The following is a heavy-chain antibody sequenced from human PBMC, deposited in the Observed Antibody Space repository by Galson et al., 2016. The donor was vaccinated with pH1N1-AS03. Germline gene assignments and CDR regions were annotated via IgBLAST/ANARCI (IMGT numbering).Heavy chain of an antibody. V-gene: IGHV1-46*01. J-gene: IGHJ4*02. D-gene: IGHD5-12*01. CDR3: SREKYSGFGF. CDR2: LNPSGVTT. Sequence: SVKVSCKASGYIFTTYYIHWVRQAPGQGLEWMGMLNPSGVTTSYAEKFQDRVTMSMDTSTSTFYMELSSLTSEDTAICYCSREKYSGFGFWGQGTLVTVSS. CDR1: GYIFTTYY.